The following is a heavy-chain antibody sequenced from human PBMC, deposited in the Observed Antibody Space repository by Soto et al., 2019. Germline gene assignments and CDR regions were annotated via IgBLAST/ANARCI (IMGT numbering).Heavy chain of an antibody. Sequence: SETLSLTCTVSGGSVSSGNYFWSWIRQHPGKGLEWIGYISYSGTTDYNASLRGRVIISVDTSKNQFSLKLSSVTAADTAVYYCARWGDCSGGSCYLGLDYWGHGTLVTVSS. J-gene: IGHJ4*01. CDR3: ARWGDCSGGSCYLGLDY. D-gene: IGHD2-15*01. CDR2: ISYSGTT. CDR1: GGSVSSGNYF. V-gene: IGHV4-31*03.